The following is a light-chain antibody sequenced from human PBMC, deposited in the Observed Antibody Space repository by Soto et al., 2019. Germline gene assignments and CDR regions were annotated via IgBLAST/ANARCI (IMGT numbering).Light chain of an antibody. J-gene: IGKJ1*01. CDR1: QSVSSSY. CDR3: QQYGSSLTWT. CDR2: GAS. V-gene: IGKV3-20*01. Sequence: EIVLTQSLGTLSFSPVERATLXLMAIQSVSSSYLAWYQQKPGQAPRLLIYGASSRATGIPDRFSGSGSGTDFTLTISRLEPEDFAVYYCQQYGSSLTWTFGQGTKVDIK.